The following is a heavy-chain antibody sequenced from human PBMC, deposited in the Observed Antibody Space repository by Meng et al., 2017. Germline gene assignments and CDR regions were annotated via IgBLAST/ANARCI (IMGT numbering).Heavy chain of an antibody. CDR3: ATRGNPYLDC. J-gene: IGHJ4*02. Sequence: QGQLMQSGAGVRTPGASVKVSCNASAHTLSTDGFAWVRQAPGQGLEWMGWINAYNGYTDYAQKFLGRVTLTTDTSTNTGYMELRSLTSDDTAVYYCATRGNPYLDCWGQGTLVTVSS. CDR1: AHTLSTDG. V-gene: IGHV1-18*01. CDR2: INAYNGYT.